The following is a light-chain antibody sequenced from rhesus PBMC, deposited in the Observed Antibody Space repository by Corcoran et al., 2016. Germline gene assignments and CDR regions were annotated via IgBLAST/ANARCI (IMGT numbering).Light chain of an antibody. Sequence: EIVMTQYPATLSLSPGETTTIPCRTSQSVSSYGAWYQQKTGQAPRLLIYGASSRDTGIPDRLSGSGSGTDVALTISSLEPEDFGVYYCQETSNLSRTFGQGTKVEIK. CDR3: QETSNLSRT. CDR1: QSVSSY. CDR2: GAS. V-gene: IGKV3-31*02. J-gene: IGKJ1*01.